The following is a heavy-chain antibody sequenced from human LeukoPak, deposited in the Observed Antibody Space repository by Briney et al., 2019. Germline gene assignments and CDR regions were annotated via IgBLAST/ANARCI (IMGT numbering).Heavy chain of an antibody. D-gene: IGHD1-20*01. CDR1: GFTFSSYA. CDR2: ISGSGGST. CDR3: AKDHRSITGTEVAFDI. V-gene: IGHV3-23*01. Sequence: PGGSLRLSCAASGFTFSSYAMSWVRQAPGKGLEWVSAISGSGGSTYYADSVKGRFTISRDNSKNTLYLQMNSLRAEDTAVYYCAKDHRSITGTEVAFDIWGQGTMVTVSS. J-gene: IGHJ3*02.